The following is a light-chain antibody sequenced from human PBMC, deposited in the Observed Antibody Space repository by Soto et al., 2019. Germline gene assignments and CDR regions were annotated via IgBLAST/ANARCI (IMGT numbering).Light chain of an antibody. J-gene: IGKJ1*01. Sequence: EIVLTQSTGILSLSPGERATLSCRASQSVSSSYLAWYQQKPGQAPRRLIYGESRRATGIPDRFSGSGSGTDFTLTISRLEPEDFAVYYCQQYGSSPQFGQGTKVEIK. CDR3: QQYGSSPQ. V-gene: IGKV3-20*01. CDR2: GES. CDR1: QSVSSSY.